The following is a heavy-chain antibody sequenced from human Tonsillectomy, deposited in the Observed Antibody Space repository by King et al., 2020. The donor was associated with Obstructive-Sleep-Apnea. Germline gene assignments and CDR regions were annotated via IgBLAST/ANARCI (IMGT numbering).Heavy chain of an antibody. CDR2: IYYSGST. V-gene: IGHV4-30-4*01. CDR3: ARGRSSSWYGEERTEDVDY. Sequence: VQLQESGPGLVKPSQTLSLTCTVSGGSISSGDYYWSWIRQPPGKGLEWIGYIYYSGSTYSNPSLKSRVTISVDTSKNQFSLKLSSVTAADTAVYYCARGRSSSWYGEERTEDVDYWGQGTLVTVSS. D-gene: IGHD6-13*01. CDR1: GGSISSGDYY. J-gene: IGHJ4*02.